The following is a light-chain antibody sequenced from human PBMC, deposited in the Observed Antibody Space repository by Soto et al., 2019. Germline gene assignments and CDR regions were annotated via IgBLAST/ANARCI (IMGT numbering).Light chain of an antibody. CDR2: GNS. Sequence: VLTQPPSVSGAPGQRVTISCTGSSSNIGATYDVQWYQQLPGTAPKLLIYGNSNRPSGVPDRFSGSKSGTSASLAITGLQADDEADYYCQSYDSSLSAHYVFGSGTKVTVL. CDR3: QSYDSSLSAHYV. V-gene: IGLV1-40*01. J-gene: IGLJ1*01. CDR1: SSNIGATYD.